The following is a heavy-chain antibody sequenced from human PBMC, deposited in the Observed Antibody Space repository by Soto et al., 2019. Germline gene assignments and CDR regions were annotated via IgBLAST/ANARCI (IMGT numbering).Heavy chain of an antibody. D-gene: IGHD3-10*01. Sequence: QPGGSLRLSCAASGFTFSSYGMHWVRQAPGKGLEWVAVIWYDGSNKYYADSVKGRFTISRDNSKNTLYLQMNSLRAEDTAVYYCARDPLRLLWFGESHSSYYFDYWGQGTLVTVSS. V-gene: IGHV3-33*01. CDR2: IWYDGSNK. CDR3: ARDPLRLLWFGESHSSYYFDY. CDR1: GFTFSSYG. J-gene: IGHJ4*02.